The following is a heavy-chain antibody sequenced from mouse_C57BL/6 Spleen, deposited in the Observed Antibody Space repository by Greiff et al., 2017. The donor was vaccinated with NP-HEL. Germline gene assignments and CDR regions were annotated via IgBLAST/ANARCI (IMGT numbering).Heavy chain of an antibody. J-gene: IGHJ3*01. CDR3: ARGDFLEDALFAY. CDR2: INPSNGGT. D-gene: IGHD3-3*01. V-gene: IGHV1-53*01. Sequence: QVQLKESGTELVKPGASVKLSCKASGYTFTSYWMHWVKQRPGQGLEWIGNINPSNGGTNYNEKFKSKATLTVDKSSSTAYMQLSSLTSEDSAVYYCARGDFLEDALFAYWGQGTLVTVSA. CDR1: GYTFTSYW.